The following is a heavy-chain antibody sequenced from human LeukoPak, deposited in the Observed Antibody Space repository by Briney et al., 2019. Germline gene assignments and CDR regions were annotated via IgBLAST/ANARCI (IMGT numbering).Heavy chain of an antibody. CDR2: ISAYNGNT. CDR1: GGTFSSYA. D-gene: IGHD6-13*01. Sequence: GASVKVSCKASGGTFSSYAISWVRQAPGQGLEWMGWISAYNGNTNYAQKLQGRVTMTTDTSTSTAYMELRSLRSDDTAVYYCARVWEGYSSSWYSHYFDYWGQGTLVTVSS. V-gene: IGHV1-18*01. J-gene: IGHJ4*02. CDR3: ARVWEGYSSSWYSHYFDY.